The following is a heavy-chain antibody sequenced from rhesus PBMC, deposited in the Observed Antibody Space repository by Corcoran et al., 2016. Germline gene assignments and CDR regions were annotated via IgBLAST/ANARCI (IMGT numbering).Heavy chain of an antibody. CDR2: IYGSGSST. V-gene: IGHV4-169*01. Sequence: QLQLQESGPGLVKPSETLSLTCAVSGGSISRRYWRWIRQAPGKGLEWIGYIYGSGSSTIYNPSLKSRVTLSVDTSKNQLSLKLISVTAADTAVYYCATSNYEFYFDYWGQGVLVTVSS. D-gene: IGHD4-17*01. J-gene: IGHJ4*01. CDR3: ATSNYEFYFDY. CDR1: GGSISRRY.